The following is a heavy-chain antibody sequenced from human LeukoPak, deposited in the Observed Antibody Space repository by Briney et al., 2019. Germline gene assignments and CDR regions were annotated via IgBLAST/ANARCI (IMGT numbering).Heavy chain of an antibody. CDR2: IYYSGST. Sequence: NPSETLSLTCTVSGGSISSGGYYWSWIRQYPGKGLEWIGYIYYSGSTYYNPSLKSRVTISVDTSKNQFSLKLSSVTAADTAVYYCAKTRAVRGVMGYNWFDPWGQGTLVTVSS. J-gene: IGHJ5*02. CDR1: GGSISSGGYY. CDR3: AKTRAVRGVMGYNWFDP. V-gene: IGHV4-31*03. D-gene: IGHD3-10*01.